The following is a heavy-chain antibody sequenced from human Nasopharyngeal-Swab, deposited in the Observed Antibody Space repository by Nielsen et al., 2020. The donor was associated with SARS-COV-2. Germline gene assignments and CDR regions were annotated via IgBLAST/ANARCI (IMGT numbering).Heavy chain of an antibody. CDR2: IIPILGIA. D-gene: IGHD6-13*01. J-gene: IGHJ4*02. CDR1: GGTFSSYA. Sequence: SVKVSCKASGGTFSSYAISWVRQAPGQGLEWMGGIIPILGIANYAQKFQGRVTITADKSTSTAYMELSSLRSEDTAVYYCARKPGIAAAGTLDYWGQGTLVTVSS. V-gene: IGHV1-69*10. CDR3: ARKPGIAAAGTLDY.